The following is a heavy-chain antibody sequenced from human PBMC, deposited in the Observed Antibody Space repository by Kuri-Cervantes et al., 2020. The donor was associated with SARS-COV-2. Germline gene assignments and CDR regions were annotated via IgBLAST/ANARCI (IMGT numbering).Heavy chain of an antibody. V-gene: IGHV4-34*01. CDR2: IYHSGST. J-gene: IGHJ6*03. CDR3: VQVDIAAAGTNYYYYMDV. D-gene: IGHD6-13*01. Sequence: SETLSLTCAVYGGSFSGYYWSWIRQPPGKGLEWIGSIYHSGSTYYNPSLKSRVTISVDTSKNQFSLKLSSVTAADTAVYYCVQVDIAAAGTNYYYYMDVWGKGTTVTVSS. CDR1: GGSFSGYY.